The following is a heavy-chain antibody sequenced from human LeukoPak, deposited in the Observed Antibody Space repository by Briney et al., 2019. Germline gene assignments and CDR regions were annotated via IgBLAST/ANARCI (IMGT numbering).Heavy chain of an antibody. D-gene: IGHD2-15*01. V-gene: IGHV3-48*01. CDR2: ISSSSSTI. J-gene: IGHJ5*02. Sequence: PGGSLRLSCAASGFTVSSNYMSWVRQAPGKGLEWVSYISSSSSTIYYADSVKGRFTISRDNAKNSLYLQMNTLRAEDTAVYYCARAPVVVATHWFDPWGQGTLVTVSS. CDR1: GFTVSSNY. CDR3: ARAPVVVATHWFDP.